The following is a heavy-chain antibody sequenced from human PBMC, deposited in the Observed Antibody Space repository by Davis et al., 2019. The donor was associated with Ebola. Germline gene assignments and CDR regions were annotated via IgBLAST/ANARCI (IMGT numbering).Heavy chain of an antibody. V-gene: IGHV4-39*01. CDR3: ARGQTYGSMVYGLDV. D-gene: IGHD3-10*01. CDR2: IYKSGTT. J-gene: IGHJ6*02. Sequence: GSLRLSCTVSGGSIRSSSDYWGWVRQPPGKGLEWIGNIYKSGTTYYNPSLKSRITISVDTSKNQFSLRLTSVSAADTAVFYCARGQTYGSMVYGLDVWGQGTTVTVSS. CDR1: GGSIRSSSDY.